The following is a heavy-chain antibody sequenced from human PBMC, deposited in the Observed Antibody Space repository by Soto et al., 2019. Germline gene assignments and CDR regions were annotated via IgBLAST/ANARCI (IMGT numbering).Heavy chain of an antibody. Sequence: QVQLVQSGAEVKKPGASVKVSCKASGYTFTSYDIHWVRHATGQGLAWTGWMNPNSGNTGYAQKFQGRVTMTRNTSISTAYMELSSLRSEDTAVYYCARGGNWGYLYYYGMDVWGQGSTVTVSS. D-gene: IGHD7-27*01. CDR3: ARGGNWGYLYYYGMDV. V-gene: IGHV1-8*01. CDR1: GYTFTSYD. J-gene: IGHJ6*02. CDR2: MNPNSGNT.